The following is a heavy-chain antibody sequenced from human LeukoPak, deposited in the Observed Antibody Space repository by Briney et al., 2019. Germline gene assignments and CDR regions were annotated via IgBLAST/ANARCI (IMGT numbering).Heavy chain of an antibody. J-gene: IGHJ4*02. CDR3: AKDADSSGPVGYFDY. CDR2: ISYDGSNK. CDR1: GFTFSSYA. D-gene: IGHD3-22*01. V-gene: IGHV3-30*04. Sequence: GRSLRLSCAASGFTFSSYAMHWVRQAPGKGLEWVAVISYDGSNKYYADSVKGRFTISRDNSKNTLYLQMNSLRAEDTAVYYCAKDADSSGPVGYFDYWGQGTLVTVSS.